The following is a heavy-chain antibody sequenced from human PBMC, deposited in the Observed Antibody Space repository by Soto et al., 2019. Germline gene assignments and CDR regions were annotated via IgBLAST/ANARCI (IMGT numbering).Heavy chain of an antibody. CDR2: IYWDDDK. Sequence: QITLKESGPTLVKPTQTLTLTCTFSGFSLTTSGVGVGWIRQPPGKALEWLALIYWDDDKYYSPSLESRLTITKDTSKIQVVLTLTNMDPVDTATYYCAHRHSGWYRDNCFDPWGQGTLVTVSS. CDR1: GFSLTTSGVG. V-gene: IGHV2-5*02. J-gene: IGHJ5*02. D-gene: IGHD6-19*01. CDR3: AHRHSGWYRDNCFDP.